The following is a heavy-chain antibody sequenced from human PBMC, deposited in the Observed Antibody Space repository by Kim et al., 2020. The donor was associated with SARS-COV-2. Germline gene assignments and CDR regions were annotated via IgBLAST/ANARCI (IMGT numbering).Heavy chain of an antibody. CDR3: ARDHRSCRSTTCYGEAFDY. Sequence: ASVKVSCKASGYTFTSYAMHWVRQAPGQRLEWMGWIHAGNGNTKYSQKFQGRVTITRDTSASTAYMELSSLRSEDTAVYYCARDHRSCRSTTCYGEAFDYWGQGTLVTVSS. CDR2: IHAGNGNT. V-gene: IGHV1-3*01. J-gene: IGHJ4*02. D-gene: IGHD2-2*01. CDR1: GYTFTSYA.